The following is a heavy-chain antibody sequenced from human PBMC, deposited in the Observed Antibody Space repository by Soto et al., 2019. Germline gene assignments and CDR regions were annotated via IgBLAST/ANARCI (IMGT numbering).Heavy chain of an antibody. CDR3: ASVRPLVGYFYYYRDV. Sequence: QVQLLQSGAEVKKPGASVKVSCKASGYTFTNYGITWLRQAPGQGLEWTGWISAYKGDTHYTQRLQGRVTMTTDTSTSTASMELRGLRSDDTAVYYCASVRPLVGYFYYYRDVWGKGTTVTVSS. V-gene: IGHV1-18*01. D-gene: IGHD6-6*01. CDR1: GYTFTNYG. J-gene: IGHJ6*03. CDR2: ISAYKGDT.